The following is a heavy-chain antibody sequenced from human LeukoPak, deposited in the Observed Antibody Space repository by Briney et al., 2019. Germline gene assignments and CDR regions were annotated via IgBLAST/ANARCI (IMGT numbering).Heavy chain of an antibody. CDR1: GGSFSGYY. CDR2: INHSGST. D-gene: IGHD4-17*01. CDR3: AISSYGDYSVY. Sequence: PSETLSLTCAVYGGSFSGYYWSWIRQPPGKGLEWIGEINHSGSTNYNPSLKSRVTISVDTSKNQFSLKLSSVTAADTAVYYCAISSYGDYSVYWGQGTLVTVSS. V-gene: IGHV4-34*01. J-gene: IGHJ4*02.